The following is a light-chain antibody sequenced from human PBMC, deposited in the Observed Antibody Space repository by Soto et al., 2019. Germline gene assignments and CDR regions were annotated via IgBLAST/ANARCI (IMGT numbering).Light chain of an antibody. J-gene: IGLJ3*02. V-gene: IGLV1-47*01. CDR1: SSNIGNNY. CDR3: AAWDDSLSGPGV. Sequence: QSVLTQPPSASGTPGQGVTISCSGSSSNIGNNYVYWYQLVPGTAPKLLIYRNNQRPSGVPDRFSGSRSGTSASLAISGLRSEDEADYYCAAWDDSLSGPGVFGGGTKVAVL. CDR2: RNN.